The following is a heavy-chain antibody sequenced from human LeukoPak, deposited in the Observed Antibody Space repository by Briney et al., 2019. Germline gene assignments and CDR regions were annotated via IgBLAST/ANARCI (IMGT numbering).Heavy chain of an antibody. CDR1: GYIFTSYW. J-gene: IGHJ5*02. CDR3: ARSAVAGTGSNWFDP. CDR2: VYPGDSGT. Sequence: GESLKISCKGSGYIFTSYWIGWVRQLPGKGLEGMGIVYPGDSGTRYCPSFQGQVTISSDNSISTAYLQWSSLKASDTAMYYCARSAVAGTGSNWFDPWGQGTLVTVSS. V-gene: IGHV5-51*01. D-gene: IGHD6-19*01.